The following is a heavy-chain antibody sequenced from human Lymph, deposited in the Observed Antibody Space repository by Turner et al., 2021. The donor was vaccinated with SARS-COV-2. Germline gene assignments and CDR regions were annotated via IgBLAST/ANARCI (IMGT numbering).Heavy chain of an antibody. CDR1: VFTFDDYA. Sequence: EVQLVESGGGVVQPGGSLRLSCAASVFTFDDYAMPWVRQAPGKGLEWVSLISGDGGSTYAADSVKGRFTISRDNSKNSLYLQMNSLRTEDTALYYCAKDPGYCSGGSCYSRTYFDYWGQGTLVTVSS. J-gene: IGHJ4*02. D-gene: IGHD2-15*01. CDR2: ISGDGGST. V-gene: IGHV3-43*02. CDR3: AKDPGYCSGGSCYSRTYFDY.